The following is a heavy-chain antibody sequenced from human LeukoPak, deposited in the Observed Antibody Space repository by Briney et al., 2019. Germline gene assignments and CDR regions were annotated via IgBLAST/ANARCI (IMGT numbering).Heavy chain of an antibody. V-gene: IGHV1-69*04. J-gene: IGHJ6*02. CDR3: AREGKMAAKVYYYYGMDV. Sequence: SVKVSCKASGGTFSSYAISWVRQAPGQGLEWMGRIIPILGIANYAQKFQGRVTITADKSTCTAYMELSSLRSEDTAVYYCAREGKMAAKVYYYYGMDVWGQGTTVTVSS. CDR2: IIPILGIA. D-gene: IGHD5-24*01. CDR1: GGTFSSYA.